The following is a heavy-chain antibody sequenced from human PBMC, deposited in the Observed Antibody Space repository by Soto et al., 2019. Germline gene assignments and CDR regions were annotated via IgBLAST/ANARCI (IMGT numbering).Heavy chain of an antibody. J-gene: IGHJ6*02. Sequence: PGGSLRLSCAASGFTFSSYGMHWVRQAPRKGLEWVAVIWYDGSNKYYADSVKGRFTISRDNSKNTLYLQMNSLRAEDTAVYYCARDLWDIVVVPAADYYYYGTDVWGQGTTVTVSS. CDR3: ARDLWDIVVVPAADYYYYGTDV. V-gene: IGHV3-33*01. D-gene: IGHD2-2*01. CDR1: GFTFSSYG. CDR2: IWYDGSNK.